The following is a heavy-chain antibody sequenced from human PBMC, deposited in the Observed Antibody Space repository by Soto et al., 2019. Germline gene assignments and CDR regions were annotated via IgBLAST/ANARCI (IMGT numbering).Heavy chain of an antibody. D-gene: IGHD6-13*01. CDR2: ISAYNGNT. V-gene: IGHV1-18*04. CDR1: GYTFTSYG. CDR3: AREGQYSRSWPYYYGMDV. Sequence: GASVKVSCKASGYTFTSYGISWVRQAPGQGLEWMGWISAYNGNTNYAQKLQGRVTMTKNTSTSTAYMELRSLRSDDTAVYYCAREGQYSRSWPYYYGMDVWGQGTTVTVSS. J-gene: IGHJ6*02.